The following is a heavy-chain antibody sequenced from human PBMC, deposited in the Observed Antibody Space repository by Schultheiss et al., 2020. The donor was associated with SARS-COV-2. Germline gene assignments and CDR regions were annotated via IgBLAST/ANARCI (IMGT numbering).Heavy chain of an antibody. V-gene: IGHV4-31*03. J-gene: IGHJ6*02. CDR3: ARERGGSSHRYYYYGMDV. CDR2: IYYSGST. CDR1: GGSISSGGYY. D-gene: IGHD6-13*01. Sequence: SETLSLTCTVSGGSISSGGYYWSWIRQHPGKGLEWIGYIYYSGSTYYNPSLKSRVTISVDTSKNQFSLKLSSVTAADTAVYYCARERGGSSHRYYYYGMDVWGQGTTVTVSS.